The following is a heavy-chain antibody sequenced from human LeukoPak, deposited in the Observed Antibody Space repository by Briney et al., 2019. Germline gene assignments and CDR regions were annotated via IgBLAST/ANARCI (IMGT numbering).Heavy chain of an antibody. J-gene: IGHJ4*02. Sequence: SETLSLTCTVSGGSISSYYWSWIQQPPGKGLEWIGYIYYSGSINYNPSLKSRVTISVDTFKNQFSLKVSSVTAADTAVYYCARGNWYLDYWGQGTLVTVSS. CDR2: IYYSGSI. D-gene: IGHD1-1*01. CDR1: GGSISSYY. CDR3: ARGNWYLDY. V-gene: IGHV4-59*01.